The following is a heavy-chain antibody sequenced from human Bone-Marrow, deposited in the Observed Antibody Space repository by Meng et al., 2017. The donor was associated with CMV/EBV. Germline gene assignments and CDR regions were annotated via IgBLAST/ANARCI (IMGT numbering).Heavy chain of an antibody. Sequence: KVSCKASGYIFTGYYMHWVRQAPGQGLEWMGWINPNSSGTNFAQKFQGRVTMTRDTSINTAYMELSWLRSDDTAVYYCATGPSTAMVLYYYYYDMDVWGQGTTVTVSS. J-gene: IGHJ6*02. CDR1: GYIFTGYY. V-gene: IGHV1-2*02. CDR3: ATGPSTAMVLYYYYYDMDV. D-gene: IGHD5-18*01. CDR2: INPNSSGT.